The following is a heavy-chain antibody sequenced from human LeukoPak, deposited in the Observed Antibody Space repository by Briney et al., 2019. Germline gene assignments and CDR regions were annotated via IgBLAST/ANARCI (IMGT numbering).Heavy chain of an antibody. Sequence: ASVKGSCKASTYTFTSYAMNWVRQAPGQGLEWMGWINTNTGNPTYARGFTGRFVFSLDTSVSTAYLQISSLQAEDTAVYYCCYSGSYYSFDPWGQGTLVTVSS. CDR2: INTNTGNP. CDR3: CYSGSYYSFDP. CDR1: TYTFTSYA. V-gene: IGHV7-4-1*02. J-gene: IGHJ5*02. D-gene: IGHD1-26*01.